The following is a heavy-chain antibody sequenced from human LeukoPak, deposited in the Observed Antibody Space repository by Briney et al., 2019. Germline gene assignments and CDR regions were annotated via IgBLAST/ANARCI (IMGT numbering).Heavy chain of an antibody. J-gene: IGHJ3*02. CDR1: GFTFSSYW. Sequence: PGGSLRLSCAASGFTFSSYWMSWVRQAPGKGLEWVANIKQDGSEKYYVDSVKGRFTISRDNAKNSLYLQMNSLRAEDTAVYYCARVEMATITDAFDIWGQGTMVTVSS. CDR3: ARVEMATITDAFDI. D-gene: IGHD5-24*01. CDR2: IKQDGSEK. V-gene: IGHV3-7*01.